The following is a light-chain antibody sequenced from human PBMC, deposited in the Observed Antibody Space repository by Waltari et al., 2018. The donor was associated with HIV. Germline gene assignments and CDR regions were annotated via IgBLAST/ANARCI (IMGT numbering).Light chain of an antibody. CDR2: RNF. CDR1: RTNIGEGYD. CDR3: QSYDTSLGGWV. V-gene: IGLV1-40*01. J-gene: IGLJ3*02. Sequence: QSVLTQPPSVSGAPGQRVTISCTGSRTNIGEGYDVHWYQQHPGTAPKLLIFRNFNRPSGVPDRFSGSKSGTSASLAITGLQAEDEADFYCQSYDTSLGGWVFGGGTKLTVL.